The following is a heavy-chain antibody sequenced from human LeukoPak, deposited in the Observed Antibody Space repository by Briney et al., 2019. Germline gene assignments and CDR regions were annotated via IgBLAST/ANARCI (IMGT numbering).Heavy chain of an antibody. V-gene: IGHV3-21*01. Sequence: GGSLRLSCAASGFTFSSYSMNWVRQAPGKGLEWVSSISSSSSYIYYADSVKGRFTISRDNAKNSPYLQMNSLRAEDTAVYYCARDIEEGGYSGYDLNYWGQGTLVTVSS. J-gene: IGHJ4*02. CDR3: ARDIEEGGYSGYDLNY. CDR1: GFTFSSYS. D-gene: IGHD5-12*01. CDR2: ISSSSSYI.